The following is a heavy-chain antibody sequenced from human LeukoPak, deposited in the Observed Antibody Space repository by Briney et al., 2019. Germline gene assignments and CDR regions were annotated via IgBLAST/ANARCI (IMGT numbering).Heavy chain of an antibody. CDR1: GFTLSNYR. V-gene: IGHV3-7*01. J-gene: IGHJ4*02. CDR2: IKEDGREK. D-gene: IGHD3-3*01. Sequence: PGGSLRLSCAPSGFTLSNYRMSCVRQAPGKGLEWVANIKEDGREKYYVDSVKGRFTISRDNAKNSLYLQMNSLRAEDTAVYYCATLFFWSGSYWGQGTLVTVSS. CDR3: ATLFFWSGSY.